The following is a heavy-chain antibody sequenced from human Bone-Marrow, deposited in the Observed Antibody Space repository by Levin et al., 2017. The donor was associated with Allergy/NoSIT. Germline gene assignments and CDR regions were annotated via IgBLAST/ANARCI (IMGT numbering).Heavy chain of an antibody. D-gene: IGHD3-10*01. V-gene: IGHV5-51*01. CDR1: GSSFTSYW. CDR3: ARHGDGVLFHY. Sequence: GGSLRLSCKGSGSSFTSYWIGWVRQMPGKGLEWMGIISPGDSDTRYSPSFQGQVTFSVDKSINTAYLQWSSLKASDSAMYYCARHGDGVLFHYWGQGTLVTVSS. CDR2: ISPGDSDT. J-gene: IGHJ4*02.